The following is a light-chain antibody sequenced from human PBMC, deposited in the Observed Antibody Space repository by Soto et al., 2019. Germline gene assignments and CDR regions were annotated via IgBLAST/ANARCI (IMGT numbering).Light chain of an antibody. V-gene: IGLV2-11*01. Sequence: QSALTQPRSVSGSPGQSVTTSCTGTSSDVGSYNLVSWYQQHPGKAPKLIIYDVSKRPSGVPDRFSGSKSGNTASLTISGLQAEDEADYHCCSYAGSPYVFGTGTKLTVL. J-gene: IGLJ1*01. CDR3: CSYAGSPYV. CDR2: DVS. CDR1: SSDVGSYNL.